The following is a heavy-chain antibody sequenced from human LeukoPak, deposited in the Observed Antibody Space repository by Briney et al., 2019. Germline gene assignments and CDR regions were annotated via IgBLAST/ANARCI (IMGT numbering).Heavy chain of an antibody. CDR2: ISSSSSTI. J-gene: IGHJ4*02. CDR3: ARGGGGSCSDFDY. V-gene: IGHV3-48*01. CDR1: GFTFSSYS. Sequence: PGGSLRLSCAASGFTFSSYSMNWVRQAPGKGLEWVSYISSSSSTIYYADSVKGRFTISRDNAKNSLYLQMNSLRAEDTAVYYCARGGGGSCSDFDYWGQGTLVTVSS. D-gene: IGHD2-15*01.